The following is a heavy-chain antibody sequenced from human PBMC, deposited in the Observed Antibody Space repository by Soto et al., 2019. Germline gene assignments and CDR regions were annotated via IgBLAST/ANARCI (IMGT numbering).Heavy chain of an antibody. CDR2: ISSSSTI. CDR1: GFTFSSYS. J-gene: IGHJ4*02. Sequence: GGSLRLSCAASGFTFSSYSMNWVRQAPGKGLEWVSYISSSSTIYYADSVKGRFTISRDNAKNSLYLQMNSLRAEDTAVYYCASNDYDSSGYHDYWGQGTLVTVSS. V-gene: IGHV3-48*01. CDR3: ASNDYDSSGYHDY. D-gene: IGHD3-22*01.